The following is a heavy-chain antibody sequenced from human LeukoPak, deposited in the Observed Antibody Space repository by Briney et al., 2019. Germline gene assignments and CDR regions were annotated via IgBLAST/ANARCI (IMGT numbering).Heavy chain of an antibody. J-gene: IGHJ4*02. CDR3: ARGGFSFPEFDY. V-gene: IGHV1-2*02. CDR2: INPNSGGT. D-gene: IGHD1-14*01. Sequence: ASVKVSCKASGYTFTGYYMHWVRQAPGQGLEWMGWINPNSGGTNYAQKFQGRVTMTTDTSTTTAYMELRSLRSDDTAVYYCARGGFSFPEFDYWGQGTLVTVSS. CDR1: GYTFTGYY.